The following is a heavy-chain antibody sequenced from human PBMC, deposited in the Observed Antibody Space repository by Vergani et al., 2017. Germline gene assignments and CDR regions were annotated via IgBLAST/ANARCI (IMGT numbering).Heavy chain of an antibody. CDR3: GGVPQWLDPGGYYYYMYV. V-gene: IGHV4-59*01. D-gene: IGHD6-19*01. CDR1: GGSISGYY. Sequence: QVQLQESGPGLVKPSETLSLTCTVSGGSISGYYWSWIRQPPGRGLVWIGYIYYSGSTNYNPSLKRRVTISVDTYTNQFSLKLSSVTAADTAVYYCGGVPQWLDPGGYYYYMYVWGKGTTVTVSS. J-gene: IGHJ6*03. CDR2: IYYSGST.